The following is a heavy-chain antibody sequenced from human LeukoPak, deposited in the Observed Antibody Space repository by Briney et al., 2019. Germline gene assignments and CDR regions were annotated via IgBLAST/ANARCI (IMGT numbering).Heavy chain of an antibody. Sequence: ASVKVSCKASGGTFSSYAISWVRQAPGQGLEWMGGIIPIFGTAHYAQKFQGRVTITTDESTSTAYMELSSLRSEDTAVYYCAAPQEWELRYFQHWGQGTLVTISS. CDR2: IIPIFGTA. CDR3: AAPQEWELRYFQH. D-gene: IGHD1-26*01. J-gene: IGHJ1*01. V-gene: IGHV1-69*05. CDR1: GGTFSSYA.